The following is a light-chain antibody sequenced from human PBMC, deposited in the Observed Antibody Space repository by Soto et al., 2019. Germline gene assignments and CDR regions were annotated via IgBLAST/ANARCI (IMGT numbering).Light chain of an antibody. J-gene: IGKJ1*01. CDR3: QQYGISPRT. CDR2: AAS. CDR1: QSVTSNS. Sequence: EIVLTQSPGTLSLSAGERATLSCRANQSVTSNSLAWYQQKPGQAPRVLIYAASSRATGIPDRFSGSGSGTDFTLTISRLEPEDFAVYYCQQYGISPRTFGQGTKVEIK. V-gene: IGKV3-20*01.